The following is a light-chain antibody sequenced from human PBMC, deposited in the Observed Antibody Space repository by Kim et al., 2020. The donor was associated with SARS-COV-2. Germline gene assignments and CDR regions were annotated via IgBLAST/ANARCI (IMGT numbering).Light chain of an antibody. Sequence: ELTQPPSASGTPGQRVTISCSGSSSNIGSNYVYWYQQLPGTAPKLLIYSNNQRPSGVPDRFSGSKSGTSASLAISGLRSEDEADYYCAAWDDSLSVVFGGGTQLTVL. CDR3: AAWDDSLSVV. CDR2: SNN. V-gene: IGLV1-47*02. J-gene: IGLJ2*01. CDR1: SSNIGSNY.